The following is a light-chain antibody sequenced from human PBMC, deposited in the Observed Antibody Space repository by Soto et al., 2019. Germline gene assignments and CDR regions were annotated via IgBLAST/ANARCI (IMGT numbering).Light chain of an antibody. CDR1: QSISNW. V-gene: IGKV1-5*03. CDR3: QQYNSSPWT. CDR2: KAS. Sequence: DIQMTQSPSTLSASVGDRVTITCRASQSISNWLAWYQQKPGRAPKLLIYKASSLESGVPSRFSGSGSGTEFTLTVSSLQPDDFATYYCQQYNSSPWTFGQGTKVDIK. J-gene: IGKJ1*01.